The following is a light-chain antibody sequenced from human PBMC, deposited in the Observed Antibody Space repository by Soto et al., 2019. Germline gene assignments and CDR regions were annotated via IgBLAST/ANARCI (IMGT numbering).Light chain of an antibody. Sequence: QSALTQPASVSGSPGQSITISCTGKSSDFGTYNLVSWYQQYPGKAPKLIIYEGTKRPPGVSDRVSGSESGNTASLTISGLQTEDEADYYCCSHAGSSSWVFGGGTKVTVL. CDR2: EGT. V-gene: IGLV2-23*01. CDR3: CSHAGSSSWV. CDR1: SSDFGTYNL. J-gene: IGLJ3*02.